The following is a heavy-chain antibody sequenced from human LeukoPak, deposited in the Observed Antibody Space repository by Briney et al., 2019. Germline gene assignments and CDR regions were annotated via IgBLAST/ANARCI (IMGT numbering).Heavy chain of an antibody. D-gene: IGHD6-13*01. CDR3: ARGYSSSWYREFFDH. CDR2: INHSGST. J-gene: IGHJ4*02. V-gene: IGHV4-34*01. CDR1: GGSFSGYY. Sequence: SETLSLTCAVYGGSFSGYYWSWIRQPPGKGLEWIGEINHSGSTNYNPSLKSRVTISVDTSKNQFSLKLSSVTAADTAVYYCARGYSSSWYREFFDHWGQGTLVTVSS.